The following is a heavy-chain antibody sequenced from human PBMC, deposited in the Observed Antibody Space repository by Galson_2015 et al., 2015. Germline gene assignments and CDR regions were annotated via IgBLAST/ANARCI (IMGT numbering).Heavy chain of an antibody. J-gene: IGHJ6*02. CDR3: ARVFTSGSGVDV. Sequence: QSGAEVKKPGESLKISCKVSGYSFTNSWIAWVRQVPGKGLEWMGIIFPADSDTRYSPSFQGQVTISADKSINTAYMQWSSLKASDTAMYYCARVFTSGSGVDVWGQGTTVTVSS. D-gene: IGHD3-10*01. V-gene: IGHV5-51*01. CDR1: GYSFTNSW. CDR2: IFPADSDT.